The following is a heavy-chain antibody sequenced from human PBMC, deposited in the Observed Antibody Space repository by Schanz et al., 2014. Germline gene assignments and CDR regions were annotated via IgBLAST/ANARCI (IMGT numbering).Heavy chain of an antibody. J-gene: IGHJ4*02. CDR2: ISNDGSIK. V-gene: IGHV3-30-3*01. Sequence: QVQLVESGGGLVKPGGSLRLSCAASGFTFSSYAMHWVRQAPGKGLEWVALISNDGSIKYYADSVEGRFTISRDNSRNTLYLQMNSLRTEDTAVYYCASPSGYSDYGTYFDFWGQGTLVTGSS. CDR1: GFTFSSYA. CDR3: ASPSGYSDYGTYFDF. D-gene: IGHD5-12*01.